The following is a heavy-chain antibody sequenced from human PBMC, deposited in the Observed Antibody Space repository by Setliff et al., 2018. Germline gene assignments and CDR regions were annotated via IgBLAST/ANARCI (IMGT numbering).Heavy chain of an antibody. V-gene: IGHV3-33*01. CDR1: GFTFRSYA. Sequence: LRLSCAASGFTFRSYAMHWVRQAPGKGLEWEAIIWYDGRNKYYADSVYGRFTVSRDNSKNTLYLQMNSLRVEDTAVYYCARDRDDGSSFAEYFQHWGQGTLVTVSS. CDR2: IWYDGRNK. J-gene: IGHJ1*01. CDR3: ARDRDDGSSFAEYFQH. D-gene: IGHD6-6*01.